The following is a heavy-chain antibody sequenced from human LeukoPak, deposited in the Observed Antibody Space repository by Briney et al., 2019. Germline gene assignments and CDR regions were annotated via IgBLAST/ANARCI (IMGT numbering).Heavy chain of an antibody. CDR3: GRRTFYDTLTGYKYWYFDL. CDR2: THYSGST. Sequence: SETLSLTCTVSGGPTSSYYWSWIRQPPGKRLEWIGYTHYSGSTDKNPSLWSRVTMSVDTSKNQISLKLSSVTAADTAVYYCGRRTFYDTLTGYKYWYFDLWGRGTLVTVSS. D-gene: IGHD3-9*01. J-gene: IGHJ2*01. V-gene: IGHV4-59*01. CDR1: GGPTSSYY.